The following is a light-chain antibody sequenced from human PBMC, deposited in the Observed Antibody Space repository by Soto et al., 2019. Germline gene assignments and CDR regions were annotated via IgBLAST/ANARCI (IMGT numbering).Light chain of an antibody. CDR1: SSDVGGYNY. CDR2: DVS. CDR3: SSYTSSSTLYV. J-gene: IGLJ1*01. V-gene: IGLV2-14*01. Sequence: QSVLTQPASLSGSPGQSITISCTGTSSDVGGYNYFSWYQQHPGKAPKLMIYDVSNRPSGVSNRFSGSKSGNTASLTISGLQAADEADYYCSSYTSSSTLYVFGTGTKVTVL.